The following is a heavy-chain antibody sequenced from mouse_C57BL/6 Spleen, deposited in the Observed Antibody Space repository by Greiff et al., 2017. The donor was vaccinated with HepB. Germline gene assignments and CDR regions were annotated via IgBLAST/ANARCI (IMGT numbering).Heavy chain of an antibody. CDR1: GYSITSGYD. Sequence: EVQLQESGPGMVKPSQSLSLTCTVTGYSITSGYDWHWIRHFPGNKLEWMGYISYSGSTNNNPSLKSRISITHDTSKNHFFLKLNSVTTEDTATYYCARGDTTVVDWYFDVWGTGTTVTVSS. CDR3: ARGDTTVVDWYFDV. CDR2: ISYSGST. J-gene: IGHJ1*03. D-gene: IGHD1-1*01. V-gene: IGHV3-1*01.